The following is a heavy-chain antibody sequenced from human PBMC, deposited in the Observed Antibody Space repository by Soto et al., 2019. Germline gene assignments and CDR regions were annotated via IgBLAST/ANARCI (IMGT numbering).Heavy chain of an antibody. J-gene: IGHJ4*02. D-gene: IGHD3-16*02. CDR2: ISAYNGNT. CDR1: GYTFTSYG. V-gene: IGHV1-18*01. Sequence: QVQLVQSGAEVKKPGASVKVSCKASGYTFTSYGISWVRQAPGQGLEWMGWISAYNGNTNYAQKLQGRVTRTTDTSTSTGYMELRSLRSDDTAVYYCARDKGAMITFGGVIVMNYWGQGTLVTVSS. CDR3: ARDKGAMITFGGVIVMNY.